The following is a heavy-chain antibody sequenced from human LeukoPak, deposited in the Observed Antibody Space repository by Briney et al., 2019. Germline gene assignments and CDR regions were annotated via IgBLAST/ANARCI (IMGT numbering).Heavy chain of an antibody. V-gene: IGHV3-7*01. D-gene: IGHD1-26*01. J-gene: IGHJ4*02. CDR2: IKQDGSEK. CDR1: GFTFSSHW. Sequence: GGSLRLSCAASGFTFSSHWMSWVRQAPGRGLEWVANIKQDGSEKFHVDSVKGRFTISRDNAKNSLYLQMNSLRAEDTAVYYCLRSGGYWGQGTPVTVSS. CDR3: LRSGGY.